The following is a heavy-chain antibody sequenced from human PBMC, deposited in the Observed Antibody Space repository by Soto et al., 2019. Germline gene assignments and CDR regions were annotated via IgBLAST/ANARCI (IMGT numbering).Heavy chain of an antibody. CDR1: GFTFSDYA. J-gene: IGHJ4*02. CDR3: AKPALRYFGWYHLDY. Sequence: GGSLRLSCAASGFTFSDYAIHWVRQAPGKGLEWLAVISYDGSNIYYADSVKGRFTISRDNSKNTLNLQMNSLRAEDTAVYYCAKPALRYFGWYHLDYWGQGTLVTVSS. V-gene: IGHV3-30-3*02. D-gene: IGHD3-9*01. CDR2: ISYDGSNI.